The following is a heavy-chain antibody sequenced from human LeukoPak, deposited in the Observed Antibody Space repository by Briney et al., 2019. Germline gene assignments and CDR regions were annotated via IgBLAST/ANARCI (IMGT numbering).Heavy chain of an antibody. CDR3: AKVRVGTAHFDY. Sequence: GGSLRLSCEASGFIFTNYAMHWVRQAPGKGLEWVVVISHDGSNNNYADSVKGRFTISRDNSKNTLYLQMNSLRPEDTAVYYCAKVRVGTAHFDYWGQGTLVTVSS. V-gene: IGHV3-30*04. CDR1: GFIFTNYA. J-gene: IGHJ4*02. D-gene: IGHD2-15*01. CDR2: ISHDGSNN.